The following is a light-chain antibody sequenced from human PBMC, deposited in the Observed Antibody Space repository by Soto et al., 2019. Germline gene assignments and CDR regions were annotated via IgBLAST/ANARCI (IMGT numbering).Light chain of an antibody. CDR2: DTS. V-gene: IGLV7-46*01. Sequence: QAVVTQEPSLTVSPGGTVTLTCGSSTGAVTSGRYPYWFQQKPGQAPRTLIYDTSNKHSWTPARFSGSLLGGKAALTLSGAQPEDEAAYYGMLSGGADGIFGGGTNLPVL. CDR1: TGAVTSGRY. CDR3: MLSGGADGI. J-gene: IGLJ2*01.